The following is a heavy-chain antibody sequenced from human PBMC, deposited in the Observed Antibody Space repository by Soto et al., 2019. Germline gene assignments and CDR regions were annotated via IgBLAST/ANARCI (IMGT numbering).Heavy chain of an antibody. CDR3: AHRGSVNYPRDNGFDP. J-gene: IGHJ5*02. Sequence: QITLKESGPTLVKPTQTLTLTCTFSGFSLTTAGAGVGWIRQPPGKALEWLALIYWNDDTRYSPSLKSRLTSTKDTSKNQVGLRMTNIDPVDTATYYCAHRGSVNYPRDNGFDPWGQGILVIVSS. V-gene: IGHV2-5*01. CDR2: IYWNDDT. D-gene: IGHD4-4*01. CDR1: GFSLTTAGAG.